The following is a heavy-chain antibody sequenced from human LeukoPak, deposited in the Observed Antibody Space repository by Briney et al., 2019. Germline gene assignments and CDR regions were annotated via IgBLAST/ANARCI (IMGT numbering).Heavy chain of an antibody. CDR3: AKGGTSLGIRPVQFDP. Sequence: GGSLRLSCAASGFTFSSYAMSWVRQAPGKGLEWVSAISGSGGSTYYADSVKGRFTISRDNSKNTLYLQMNSLRAEDTAVYYCAKGGTSLGIRPVQFDPWGQGTLVTVSS. CDR2: ISGSGGST. V-gene: IGHV3-23*01. J-gene: IGHJ5*02. D-gene: IGHD2-2*01. CDR1: GFTFSSYA.